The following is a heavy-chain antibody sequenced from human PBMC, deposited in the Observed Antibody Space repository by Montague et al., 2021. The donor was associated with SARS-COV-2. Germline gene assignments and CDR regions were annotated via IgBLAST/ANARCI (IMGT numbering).Heavy chain of an antibody. V-gene: IGHV4-39*01. Sequence: SETLSLTCTVSGGSISSSSYYWGWIRQPPGKGLEWIGSIYYSGSTYYNPSLKSRVTVSVDTSKNQLSLKLSSVTAADTAVYYCARQENSSGWFKPDAFDIWGQGTMVTVSS. CDR1: GGSISSSSYY. CDR2: IYYSGST. J-gene: IGHJ3*02. D-gene: IGHD6-19*01. CDR3: ARQENSSGWFKPDAFDI.